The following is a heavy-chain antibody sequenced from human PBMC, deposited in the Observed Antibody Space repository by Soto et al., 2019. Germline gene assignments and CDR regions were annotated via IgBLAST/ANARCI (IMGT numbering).Heavy chain of an antibody. V-gene: IGHV3-74*01. Sequence: GGSLRLSCVASGFTFSNYWMHWVRQAPGKGLEWVSRVSSDGSSTTYADSVKGRFTISRDNAENSLHLQMNSLRAEDTAVYYCARVRYCSDNSCYSWFDYWGQGTLVTVSS. J-gene: IGHJ4*02. CDR3: ARVRYCSDNSCYSWFDY. CDR2: VSSDGSST. CDR1: GFTFSNYW. D-gene: IGHD2-15*01.